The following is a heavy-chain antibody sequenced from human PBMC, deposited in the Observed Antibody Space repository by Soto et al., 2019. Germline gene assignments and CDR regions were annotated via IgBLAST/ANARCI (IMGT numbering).Heavy chain of an antibody. D-gene: IGHD6-13*01. Sequence: QVQLQQWGAGLLKPSETLSLTCAVYGGSFSGYYWSWIRQPPGKGLEWIGEINHSGSTNYNPSLKGSVPISGNPSQNPVSLKLSSGTAADPAVYYRARAGIKAAPRGLNHWGPGTLVTVSS. J-gene: IGHJ5*02. CDR1: GGSFSGYY. CDR3: ARAGIKAAPRGLNH. V-gene: IGHV4-34*01. CDR2: INHSGST.